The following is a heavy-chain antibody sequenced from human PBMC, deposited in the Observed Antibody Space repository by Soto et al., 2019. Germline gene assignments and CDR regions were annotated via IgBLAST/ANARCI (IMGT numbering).Heavy chain of an antibody. Sequence: QMQLVESGGGVVQPGRSLRLSCAASGFTFRSYGIHWVRQAPGKGLEWVALIWFDGSKKYYVDSVKGSFAVSRDNSKNTLYLQMNSLRVEDTAVYYCARDRLVPYGYGMDVWGQGTTVTVSS. J-gene: IGHJ6*02. D-gene: IGHD2-2*01. CDR1: GFTFRSYG. CDR2: IWFDGSKK. CDR3: ARDRLVPYGYGMDV. V-gene: IGHV3-33*01.